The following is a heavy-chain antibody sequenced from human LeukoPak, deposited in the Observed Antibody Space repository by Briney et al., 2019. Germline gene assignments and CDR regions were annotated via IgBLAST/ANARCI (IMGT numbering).Heavy chain of an antibody. CDR3: ARAQGSGWYDY. V-gene: IGHV3-13*01. Sequence: GGSLRLSCAASGFTFSSYGMHWVRQATGEGLEWVSGSGTAGDTYYAGSVKGRFTISRENAKNSLYLQMNSLRAGDTAVYYCARAQGSGWYDYWGQGILVTVSS. CDR1: GFTFSSYG. D-gene: IGHD6-19*01. J-gene: IGHJ4*02. CDR2: SGTAGDT.